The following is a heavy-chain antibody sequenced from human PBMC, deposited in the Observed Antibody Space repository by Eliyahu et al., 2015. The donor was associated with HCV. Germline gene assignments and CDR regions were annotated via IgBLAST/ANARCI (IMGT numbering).Heavy chain of an antibody. CDR1: GFTFSTYG. D-gene: IGHD2-2*01. CDR2: MWXDGSNK. Sequence: QVQLVESGGGVVQPGRSLRLSCAASGFTFSTYGMHWVRQAPGKGLEWVAVMWXDGSNKYYADSVKGRFTISRDNSKNTLYLEMNSLRAEDTAVYYCARDDCGRSSCYGDYYYGMDVWGQGTTVTVSS. J-gene: IGHJ6*02. V-gene: IGHV3-33*01. CDR3: ARDDCGRSSCYGDYYYGMDV.